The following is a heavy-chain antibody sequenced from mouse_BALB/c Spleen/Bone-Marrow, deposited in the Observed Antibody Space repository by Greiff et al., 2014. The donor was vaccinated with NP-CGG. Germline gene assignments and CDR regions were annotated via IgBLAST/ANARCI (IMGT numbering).Heavy chain of an antibody. V-gene: IGHV1-4*01. CDR2: INPSSGYT. CDR1: GYTFTTYT. Sequence: QVQLKESGAELARPGASVKMSCRASGYTFTTYTMHWVKQRPGQGLEWIGYINPSSGYTYYNQKFKDKATLTADKSSSVAYLQLSSLISEDSAVYYCARVYGNYDAMDYWGQGTSVTVSS. J-gene: IGHJ4*01. D-gene: IGHD2-1*01. CDR3: ARVYGNYDAMDY.